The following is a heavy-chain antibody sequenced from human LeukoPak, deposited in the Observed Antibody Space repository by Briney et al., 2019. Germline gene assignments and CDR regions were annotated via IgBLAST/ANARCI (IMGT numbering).Heavy chain of an antibody. V-gene: IGHV1-18*01. CDR2: ISADNGNT. D-gene: IGHD3-22*01. CDR1: GYTFTNYG. Sequence: ASVKVSCKASGYTFTNYGISWVRQAPGQGLEWMGWISADNGNTNYAQNLQGRVTMTTDTSTSTAYMELRSLRSDDTAVFYCARDRHNTYYYDSSGYKYWGQGTLVTVSS. J-gene: IGHJ4*02. CDR3: ARDRHNTYYYDSSGYKY.